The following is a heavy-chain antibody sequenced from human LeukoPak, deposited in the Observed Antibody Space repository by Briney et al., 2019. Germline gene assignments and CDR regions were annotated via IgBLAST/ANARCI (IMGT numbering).Heavy chain of an antibody. D-gene: IGHD3-22*01. V-gene: IGHV3-7*04. CDR1: GFTFSSYW. CDR2: INQDGSEK. J-gene: IGHJ5*02. CDR3: ARGGFRFFAH. Sequence: GGSLRLSCAASGFTFSSYWMNWVRQAPGEGLEWVANINQDGSEKYCVDSVKGRFTISRDNAKNSLYLQMNSLRVEDTAVYYCARGGFRFFAHWGQGTLVTVSS.